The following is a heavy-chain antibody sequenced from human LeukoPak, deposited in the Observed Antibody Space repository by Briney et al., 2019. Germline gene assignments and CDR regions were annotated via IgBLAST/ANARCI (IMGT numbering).Heavy chain of an antibody. CDR1: GFTFSSYG. V-gene: IGHV3-30*18. CDR2: ISYDGSNK. CDR3: AKHSSLYYYYMDV. J-gene: IGHJ6*03. D-gene: IGHD5-18*01. Sequence: GGSLRLSCAASGFTFSSYGMHWVRQAPGKGLEWVAVISYDGSNKYYADSVKGRFTISRDNSKNTLYLQMNSLRAEDTAVYYCAKHSSLYYYYMDVWGKGTTVTVSS.